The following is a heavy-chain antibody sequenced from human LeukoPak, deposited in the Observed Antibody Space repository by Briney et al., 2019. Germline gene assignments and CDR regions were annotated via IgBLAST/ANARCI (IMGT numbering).Heavy chain of an antibody. CDR2: IYTSGST. J-gene: IGHJ3*02. V-gene: IGHV4-61*02. CDR1: GGSISSGSYY. D-gene: IGHD2-2*01. Sequence: SETLSLTCTVSGGSISSGSYYWSWIRQPAGKGLEWIGRIYTSGSTNYNPSLKSRVTISVDTSKNQFSLKLSSVTAADTAVYCCAREGPYCSSTSCYVTHAFDIWGQGTMVTVSS. CDR3: AREGPYCSSTSCYVTHAFDI.